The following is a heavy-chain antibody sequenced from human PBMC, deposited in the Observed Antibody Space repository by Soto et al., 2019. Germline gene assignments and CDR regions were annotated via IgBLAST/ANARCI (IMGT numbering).Heavy chain of an antibody. CDR2: ISSSSSNI. CDR3: AREGDRTRSSFREFDL. D-gene: IGHD6-6*01. CDR1: GFTFSSYS. Sequence: PGGSLRLSCAASGFTFSSYSMNWVRQAPGKGLEWVSSISSSSSNIYYADSVKGRFTISRDNAKNSLYLQMNSLRADDTAVYYCAREGDRTRSSFREFDLWGQGTLVTVSS. V-gene: IGHV3-21*01. J-gene: IGHJ5*02.